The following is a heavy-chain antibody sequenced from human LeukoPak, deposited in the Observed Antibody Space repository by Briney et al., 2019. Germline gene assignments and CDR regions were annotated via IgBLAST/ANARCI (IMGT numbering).Heavy chain of an antibody. CDR2: VSGGSAA. Sequence: GRSLRLSCETSGLTFNHYAMNWVSHAPRKGLEWVSSVSGGSAAYYADSVEGRFTISRDSSPNTIFLQMDSLRAEDAAVYLCARGWSSVSNSFQSWGQGTLVTVSS. D-gene: IGHD5/OR15-5a*01. CDR3: ARGWSSVSNSFQS. CDR1: GLTFNHYA. J-gene: IGHJ4*02. V-gene: IGHV3-23*01.